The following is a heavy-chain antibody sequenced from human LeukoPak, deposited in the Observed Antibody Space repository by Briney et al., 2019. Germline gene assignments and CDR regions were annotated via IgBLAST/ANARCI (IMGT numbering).Heavy chain of an antibody. CDR2: ISAYNGNT. CDR3: ARDPAQLTSHCYDY. V-gene: IGHV1-18*01. Sequence: GASVKVSCKASGYTFTSYGISWVRQAPGQGLEWMGWISAYNGNTNYAQKLQGRVTMTTDTSTSTAYMELRSLRSDDTAVYYCARDPAQLTSHCYDYWGQGTLVTVSS. CDR1: GYTFTSYG. J-gene: IGHJ4*02. D-gene: IGHD2-2*01.